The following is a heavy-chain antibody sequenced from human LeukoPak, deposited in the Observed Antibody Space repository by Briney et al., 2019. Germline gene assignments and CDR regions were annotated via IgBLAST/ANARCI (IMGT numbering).Heavy chain of an antibody. D-gene: IGHD2-15*01. Sequence: GGSLRLSCAASGFTFSSYGMHWVRQAPGKGPEWVAVISYDGSNKYYADSVKGRFTISRDNSKNTLYLQMNSLRAEDTAVYYCAKDLAAATSHWGQGTLVTVSS. CDR3: AKDLAAATSH. V-gene: IGHV3-30*18. J-gene: IGHJ4*02. CDR2: ISYDGSNK. CDR1: GFTFSSYG.